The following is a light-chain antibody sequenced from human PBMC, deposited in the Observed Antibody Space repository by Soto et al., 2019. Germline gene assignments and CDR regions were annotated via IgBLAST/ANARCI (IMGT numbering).Light chain of an antibody. CDR1: QYISTY. V-gene: IGKV1-39*01. Sequence: DMQMTESPSSLSASVGDRVTITCRASQYISTYLNWYQQKPGKPPKFLIYAASNLQSGVPPRFSGSGSGTDFALTISSLQPEDFALHYCQQNSKKAYTFGQGTRLEIK. CDR2: AAS. J-gene: IGKJ2*01. CDR3: QQNSKKAYT.